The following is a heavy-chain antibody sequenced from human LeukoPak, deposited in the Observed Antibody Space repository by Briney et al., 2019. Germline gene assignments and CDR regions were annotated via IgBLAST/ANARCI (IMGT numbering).Heavy chain of an antibody. D-gene: IGHD3-9*01. J-gene: IGHJ4*02. CDR2: IYPGDSDT. Sequence: GESLKISCKGSGYSFTSYWIGWVRQMPGKGLEWMGIIYPGDSDTRYSPSFQGQVTISADKSISTAYLQWSSLKASDTAMYYCARLYDILTGWAPPEFDYWGQGTLVTVSP. CDR3: ARLYDILTGWAPPEFDY. V-gene: IGHV5-51*01. CDR1: GYSFTSYW.